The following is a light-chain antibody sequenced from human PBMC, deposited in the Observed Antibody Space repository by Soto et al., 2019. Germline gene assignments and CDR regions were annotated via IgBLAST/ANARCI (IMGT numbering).Light chain of an antibody. CDR3: LQHKSYPRT. V-gene: IGKV1-5*01. CDR2: DAS. CDR1: QSISSW. Sequence: DIQMTQSPSTLSASVGDRVTITCRASQSISSWLAWYQQKPGKAPKLLIYDASRLESGVPSRFSGSGSGTEFTLTISSLQPEDFATYYCLQHKSYPRTFGQGTKVDI. J-gene: IGKJ1*01.